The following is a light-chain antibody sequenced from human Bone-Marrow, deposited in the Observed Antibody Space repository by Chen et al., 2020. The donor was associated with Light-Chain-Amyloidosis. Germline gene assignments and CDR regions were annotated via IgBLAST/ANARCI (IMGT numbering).Light chain of an antibody. J-gene: IGKJ3*01. CDR1: QTVLYSSNNKNY. Sequence: IVMTQSPDSLAGSLAQRATINCKSSQTVLYSSNNKNYLAWYQQKPGQPPKLLIYWASTRGSGVPDRFSGSGSGTDFTLTISSLQAEDVAVYYCQQYYSTPFTFGPGTKVDIK. V-gene: IGKV4-1*01. CDR2: WAS. CDR3: QQYYSTPFT.